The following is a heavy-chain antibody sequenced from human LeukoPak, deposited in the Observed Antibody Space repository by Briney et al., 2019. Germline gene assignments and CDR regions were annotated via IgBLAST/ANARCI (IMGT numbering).Heavy chain of an antibody. CDR1: RYSFTSSW. CDR2: IYLGDSDT. V-gene: IGHV5-51*01. CDR3: ARVVVAAFYYFDY. D-gene: IGHD2-15*01. Sequence: GESLQISCKGARYSFTSSWIAWVRQMPGKGLEWMGIIYLGDSDTRYSPSFQGQVTISADKSISTAYLQWCSLKASDTAMYYCARVVVAAFYYFDYWGQGTLVTVSS. J-gene: IGHJ4*02.